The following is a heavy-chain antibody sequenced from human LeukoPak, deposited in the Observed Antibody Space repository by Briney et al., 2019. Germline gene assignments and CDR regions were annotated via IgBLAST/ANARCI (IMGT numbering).Heavy chain of an antibody. V-gene: IGHV4-39*02. CDR3: ATPHCTTTSCYFHY. Sequence: SETVSLTCNVPGGSISSSSNYWGWIRQPPGKGLEWIGTIFYSGRTYYNPSLKSRVAISVDTSKNHFSPKLSSVTAADTAVYYCATPHCTTTSCYFHYWGQGTLVTVSS. J-gene: IGHJ4*02. CDR1: GGSISSSSNY. CDR2: IFYSGRT. D-gene: IGHD2-2*01.